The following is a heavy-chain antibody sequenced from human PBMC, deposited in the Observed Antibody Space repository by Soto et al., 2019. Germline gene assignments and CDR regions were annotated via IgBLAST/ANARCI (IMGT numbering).Heavy chain of an antibody. Sequence: EVQLLESGGGLVQRGGSLRLSCAASGFTFSSYAMSWVRQAPGKGLEWVSAISGSGGSTYYADSVKGRFTISRDNSKNTLYLQMNSLRAEDTAVYYCAKRGGLLWFSTGGMDVWGQGTTVTVSS. CDR1: GFTFSSYA. CDR3: AKRGGLLWFSTGGMDV. CDR2: ISGSGGST. J-gene: IGHJ6*02. D-gene: IGHD3-10*01. V-gene: IGHV3-23*01.